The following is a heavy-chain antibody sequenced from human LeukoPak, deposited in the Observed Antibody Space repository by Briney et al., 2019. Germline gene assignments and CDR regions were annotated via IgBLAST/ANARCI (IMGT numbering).Heavy chain of an antibody. CDR1: GLTLSIYE. CDR2: ISNRGNTI. J-gene: IGHJ4*02. V-gene: IGHV3-48*03. Sequence: GGSLRLSCAASGLTLSIYEVIWVRQAPGKGGEWVSYISNRGNTIYYADSVMRRFTISRDNAKNSLYLQMNRRRAEDTAVYYCARGEQQLVPFDYWGQGTLVTVSS. D-gene: IGHD6-13*01. CDR3: ARGEQQLVPFDY.